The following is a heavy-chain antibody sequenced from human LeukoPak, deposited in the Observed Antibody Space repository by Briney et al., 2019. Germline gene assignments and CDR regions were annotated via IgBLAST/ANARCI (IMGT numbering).Heavy chain of an antibody. CDR3: ARGEGGYYYGSGSYYANY. CDR2: IYSGGST. J-gene: IGHJ4*02. CDR1: GFTVSSNY. V-gene: IGHV3-53*01. D-gene: IGHD3-10*01. Sequence: GGSLRLSCAASGFTVSSNYMSWVRQAPGKGLEWVSVIYSGGSTYYADSVKGRFTISRDNAKNSLYLQMNSLRAEDTAVYYCARGEGGYYYGSGSYYANYWGQGTLVTVSS.